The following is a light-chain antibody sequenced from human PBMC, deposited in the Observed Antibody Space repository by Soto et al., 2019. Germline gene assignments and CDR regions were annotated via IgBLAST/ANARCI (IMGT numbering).Light chain of an antibody. CDR1: QSVSRS. CDR2: AAS. CDR3: QQTYRFPRT. Sequence: DIQMTQSPSSLSASVGDRVTITCRASQSVSRSLNWYQQRPGKAPDLLIFAASNLRSGVPSRFSGSVFGTDFTLTINNLQPEDVAIYYCQQTYRFPRTFGQGTKVEI. V-gene: IGKV1-39*01. J-gene: IGKJ1*01.